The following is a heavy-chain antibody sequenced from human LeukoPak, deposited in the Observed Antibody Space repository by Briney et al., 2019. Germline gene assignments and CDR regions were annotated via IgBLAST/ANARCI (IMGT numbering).Heavy chain of an antibody. CDR1: GGSISSSSYY. V-gene: IGHV4-39*07. CDR3: ARAPKPPRISMIVVGVAFDI. D-gene: IGHD3-22*01. J-gene: IGHJ3*02. CDR2: IYYSGST. Sequence: PSETLSLTCTVSGGSISSSSYYWGWIRQPPGKGLEWIGSIYYSGSTYYNPSLKSRVTISVDTSKNQFSLKLSSVTAADTAVYYCARAPKPPRISMIVVGVAFDIWGQGTMVTVSS.